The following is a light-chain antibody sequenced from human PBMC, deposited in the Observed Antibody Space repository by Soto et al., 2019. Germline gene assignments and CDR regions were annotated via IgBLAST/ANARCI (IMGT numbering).Light chain of an antibody. CDR3: MQATPYRPYT. J-gene: IGKJ2*01. Sequence: DIVLTQTPLSSPVTLGQPASISCRSSQSLVHSDGNTYLSWFHQRPGQPPRLLIDKVSNRFSGAPXRXIGSGAGTDFTLKISRVEAADVGIYSCMQATPYRPYTFGQGTKLEIK. CDR1: QSLVHSDGNTY. CDR2: KVS. V-gene: IGKV2-24*01.